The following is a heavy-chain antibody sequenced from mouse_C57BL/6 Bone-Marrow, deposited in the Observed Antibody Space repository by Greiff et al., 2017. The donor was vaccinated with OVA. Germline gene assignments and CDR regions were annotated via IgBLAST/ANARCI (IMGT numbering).Heavy chain of an antibody. V-gene: IGHV1-52*01. CDR2: IDPSDSET. J-gene: IGHJ4*01. CDR3: ARDIYYYGSSYRNAMDY. CDR1: GYTFTSYW. D-gene: IGHD1-1*01. Sequence: QVQLQQPGAELVRPGSSVKLSCKASGYTFTSYWMHWVKQRPIQGLEWIGNIDPSDSETHYNQKFKDKATLTVDKSSSTAYMQLSSLTSEDSAVCYWARDIYYYGSSYRNAMDYWGQGTSVTVSA.